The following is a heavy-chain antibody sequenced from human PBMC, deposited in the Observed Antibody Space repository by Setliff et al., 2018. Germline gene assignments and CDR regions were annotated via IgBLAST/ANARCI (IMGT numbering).Heavy chain of an antibody. CDR3: AREEVGRYSSGWYISSDNWFDP. V-gene: IGHV1-2*06. CDR2: INPNSGGT. Sequence: GASVKVSCKASGYTFAGYYMHWVRQAPGQGLEWMGRINPNSGGTSYAQKFQGRVTMTRDTSISTAYMELSRLRSDDTAVYYCAREEVGRYSSGWYISSDNWFDPWGQGTLVTVSS. CDR1: GYTFAGYY. J-gene: IGHJ5*02. D-gene: IGHD6-19*01.